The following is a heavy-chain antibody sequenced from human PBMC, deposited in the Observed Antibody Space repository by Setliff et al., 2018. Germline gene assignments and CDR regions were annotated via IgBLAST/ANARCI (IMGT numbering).Heavy chain of an antibody. J-gene: IGHJ4*02. CDR1: GYSFSDFY. D-gene: IGHD1-1*01. Sequence: ASVKVSCKASGYSFSDFYMHWVRQVPGEGLEALGRIDPRDDFTVYAERFKDRLTITADTSTDTSYMEMSSLRFEDTAVYYCAIDYGPTGTPYHWGQGTPVNVSS. CDR3: AIDYGPTGTPYH. CDR2: IDPRDDFT. V-gene: IGHV1-69-2*01.